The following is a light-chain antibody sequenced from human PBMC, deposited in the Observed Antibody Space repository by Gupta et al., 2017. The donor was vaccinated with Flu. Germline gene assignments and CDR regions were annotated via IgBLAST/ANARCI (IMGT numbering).Light chain of an antibody. J-gene: IGKJ1*01. CDR2: KAS. V-gene: IGKV1-5*03. CDR1: QSIGTW. Sequence: DLQLTQSPSTLSTSVGDRVTITCRASQSIGTWLAWYQQRPGKAPNLLIYKASSVESGVPSRFSGSGSGTDFTFTISGLQPDDFATYYCQHLRTFGQGTKVEVK. CDR3: QHLRT.